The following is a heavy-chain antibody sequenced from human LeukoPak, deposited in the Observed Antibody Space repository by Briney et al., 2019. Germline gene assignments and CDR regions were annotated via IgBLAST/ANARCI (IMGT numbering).Heavy chain of an antibody. J-gene: IGHJ4*02. D-gene: IGHD3-3*01. CDR1: GYTFTSYD. Sequence: ASVTVSCKASGYTFTSYDINWVRQATGQGLEWMGWMYPNRGNTGYAQKFQGRVTMTRNTSISTAYMELSSLRSEDTAVYYCARGLTYYDFWSGYSYYYFDYWGQGTLVTVSS. CDR3: ARGLTYYDFWSGYSYYYFDY. CDR2: MYPNRGNT. V-gene: IGHV1-8*01.